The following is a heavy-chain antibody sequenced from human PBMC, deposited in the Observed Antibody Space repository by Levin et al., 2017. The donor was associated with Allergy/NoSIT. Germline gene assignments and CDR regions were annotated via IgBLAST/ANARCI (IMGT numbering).Heavy chain of an antibody. V-gene: IGHV4-59*01. CDR3: AREYSGWYFDY. D-gene: IGHD6-19*01. J-gene: IGHJ4*02. CDR2: IYSSGST. CDR1: GGSISSYY. Sequence: SQTLSLTCTVSGGSISSYYWSWIRQPPGKGLEWIGYIYSSGSTNYNPSLKSRVTISVDTSKNQFSLSLNSVTAADTAVYYCAREYSGWYFDYWGQGTLVTVSS.